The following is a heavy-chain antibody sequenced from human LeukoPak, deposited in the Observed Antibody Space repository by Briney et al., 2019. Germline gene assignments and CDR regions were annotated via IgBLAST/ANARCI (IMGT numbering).Heavy chain of an antibody. V-gene: IGHV3-49*04. J-gene: IGHJ4*02. CDR1: GFTFGDYA. CDR3: TRDRITMVRGVKALDY. D-gene: IGHD3-10*01. CDR2: IRSKAYGGTT. Sequence: GGSLRLSCTASGFTFGDYAMSWVRQAPGKGLEWIGFIRSKAYGGTTEYAASVKGRFTISRDDSESIAYLQMDSLKTEDTAVYYCTRDRITMVRGVKALDYWGQGTLVTVSS.